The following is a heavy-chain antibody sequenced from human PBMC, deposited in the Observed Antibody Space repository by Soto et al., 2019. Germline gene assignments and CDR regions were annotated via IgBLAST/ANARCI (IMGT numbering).Heavy chain of an antibody. Sequence: EALSITCAVYGGSFSVYYCSWIRQPPGKGLEWIGEISHSGGTNYNPSLKSRVTISVDMSKNQFSLRLSSVTAADTAVYYCSRLRYSSNWYSSRSVHWFDPWGQGTLVTVSS. CDR1: GGSFSVYY. D-gene: IGHD6-13*01. CDR2: ISHSGGT. CDR3: SRLRYSSNWYSSRSVHWFDP. J-gene: IGHJ5*02. V-gene: IGHV4-34*01.